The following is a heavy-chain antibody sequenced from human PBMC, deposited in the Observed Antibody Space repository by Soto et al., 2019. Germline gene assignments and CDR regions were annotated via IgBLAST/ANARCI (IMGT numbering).Heavy chain of an antibody. D-gene: IGHD2-2*01. Sequence: SETLSLTCAVSGGSISSSNWWSWVRQPPGKGLEWIGEIYHSGSTNYNPSLKSRVTISVDKSKNQFSLKLSSVTAADTAVYYCASLVVPAAMRNYYYGMDVWGQGTTVTVS. J-gene: IGHJ6*02. CDR3: ASLVVPAAMRNYYYGMDV. V-gene: IGHV4-4*02. CDR1: GGSISSSNW. CDR2: IYHSGST.